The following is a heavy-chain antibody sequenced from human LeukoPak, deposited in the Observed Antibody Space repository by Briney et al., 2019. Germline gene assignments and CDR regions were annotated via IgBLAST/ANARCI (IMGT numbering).Heavy chain of an antibody. CDR2: IYYSGST. CDR1: GGSISSYY. CDR3: ARQFLGDYYDSSGYYGWFDP. V-gene: IGHV4-59*08. D-gene: IGHD3-22*01. Sequence: SETLSLTCTVSGGSISSYYWSWIRQPPGKGLEWIGYIYYSGSTNYNPSLKSRVTISVDTSKNQFSLKLSSVTAADTAVYYCARQFLGDYYDSSGYYGWFDPWGQGTLVTVSS. J-gene: IGHJ5*02.